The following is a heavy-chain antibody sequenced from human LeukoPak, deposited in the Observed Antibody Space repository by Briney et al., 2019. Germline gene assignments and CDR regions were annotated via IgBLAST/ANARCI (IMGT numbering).Heavy chain of an antibody. CDR1: GYTFTGYY. D-gene: IGHD4-17*01. CDR3: ARVGAVTLPHDYGMDV. V-gene: IGHV1-2*02. Sequence: ASVKVSCKASGYTFTGYYMHWVRQAPGQGLEWMGWINPNSGGTNYAQKFQGRVTMTRDTSISTAYMKLSRLRSDDTAVYYCARVGAVTLPHDYGMDVWGQGTTVTVSS. J-gene: IGHJ6*02. CDR2: INPNSGGT.